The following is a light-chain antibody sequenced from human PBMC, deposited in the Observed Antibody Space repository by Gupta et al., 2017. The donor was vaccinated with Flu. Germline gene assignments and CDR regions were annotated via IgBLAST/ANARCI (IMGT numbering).Light chain of an antibody. CDR1: QSLVYSDGNTV. J-gene: IGKJ1*01. V-gene: IGKV2-30*01. CDR3: MQGAHWPWA. CDR2: LVS. Sequence: DVVMTQSPLPLPVTLGQPASIPCRSSQSLVYSDGNTVLHWFQQRPGQSPRRLIYLVSHRESGVPDRFSGSGSGTEFTLKISRVEAEDVGIYFCMQGAHWPWAFGQGTKVEIK.